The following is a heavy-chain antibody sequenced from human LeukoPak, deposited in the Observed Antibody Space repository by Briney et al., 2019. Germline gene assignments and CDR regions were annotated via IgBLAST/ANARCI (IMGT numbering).Heavy chain of an antibody. Sequence: GGSLRLSCAASGFTFSSYGMHWVRQAPGKGLEWVAVIWYDGSNKYYADSVKGRFTISRDNSKNTLYLQMNSLRAEDAALYYCAKAGGYSYGPFDYWGQGTLVTVSS. CDR3: AKAGGYSYGPFDY. CDR1: GFTFSSYG. CDR2: IWYDGSNK. D-gene: IGHD5-18*01. J-gene: IGHJ4*02. V-gene: IGHV3-30*02.